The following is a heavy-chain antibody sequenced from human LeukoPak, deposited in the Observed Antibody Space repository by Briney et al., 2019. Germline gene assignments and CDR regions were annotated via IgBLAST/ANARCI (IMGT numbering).Heavy chain of an antibody. CDR3: ARVRSYGYAHYYYMDV. CDR1: GYIFTDYY. D-gene: IGHD5-18*01. J-gene: IGHJ6*03. Sequence: ASVKVSCKASGYIFTDYYMHWVRQAPGQELGWVGRINPNSGGTNYAQKFQGRVTMTRDTSISTAYMELSRLRSDDTAVYYCARVRSYGYAHYYYMDVWGKGTTVTISS. CDR2: INPNSGGT. V-gene: IGHV1-2*06.